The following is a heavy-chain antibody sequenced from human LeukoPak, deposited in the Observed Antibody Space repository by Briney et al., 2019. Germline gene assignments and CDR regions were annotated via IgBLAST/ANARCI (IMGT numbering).Heavy chain of an antibody. V-gene: IGHV3-30*04. CDR2: ISYDGSNT. J-gene: IGHJ6*04. CDR3: ARAERGGYSGYDYGMDL. D-gene: IGHD5-12*01. Sequence: PGGSLRLSCAASGFTFSTYAMHWVRQAPGKGLEWVAVISYDGSNTYYADSVKGRFTISRDNSKNTLYLQMNSLRAEDTAVYYCARAERGGYSGYDYGMDLWGKGTTVTVPS. CDR1: GFTFSTYA.